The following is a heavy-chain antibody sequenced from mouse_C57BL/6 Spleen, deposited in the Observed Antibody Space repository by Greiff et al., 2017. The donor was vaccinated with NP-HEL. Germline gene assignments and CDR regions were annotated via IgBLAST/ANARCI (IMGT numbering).Heavy chain of an antibody. V-gene: IGHV1-50*01. J-gene: IGHJ2*01. CDR2: IDPSDSYT. CDR3: ARGGLSSYDY. Sequence: QVQLQQPGAELVKPGASVKLSCKASGYTFTSYWMQWVKQRPGQGLEWIGEIDPSDSYTNYNQKFKGKATLTVDTSSSTAYMQLSSLTYEDSAVYYCARGGLSSYDYWGQGTTLTVSS. D-gene: IGHD1-1*01. CDR1: GYTFTSYW.